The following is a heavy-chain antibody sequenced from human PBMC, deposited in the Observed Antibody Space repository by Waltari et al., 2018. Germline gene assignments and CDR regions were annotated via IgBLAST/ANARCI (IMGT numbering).Heavy chain of an antibody. CDR3: AKSYGSGSYYKLSGYYGMDV. V-gene: IGHV3-30*18. CDR2: ISYDGSNK. Sequence: VRQAPGKGLEWVAVISYDGSNKYYADSVKGRFTISRDNSKNTLYLQMNSLRAEDTAVYYCAKSYGSGSYYKLSGYYGMDVWGQGTTVTVSS. J-gene: IGHJ6*02. D-gene: IGHD3-10*01.